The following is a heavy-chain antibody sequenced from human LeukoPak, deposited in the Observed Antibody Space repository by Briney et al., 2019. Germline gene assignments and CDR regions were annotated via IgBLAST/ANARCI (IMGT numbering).Heavy chain of an antibody. J-gene: IGHJ4*02. D-gene: IGHD4-11*01. CDR1: GFTVSSNY. CDR3: AYAEVTTSFDY. V-gene: IGHV3-53*01. Sequence: GGSLRLSCAASGFTVSSNYMSWVRQAPGKGLEWVSVIYSGGSTYYADSVKGRFTISRDNSKNTLYLQTNSLRAEDTAVYYCAYAEVTTSFDYWGQGTLVTVSS. CDR2: IYSGGST.